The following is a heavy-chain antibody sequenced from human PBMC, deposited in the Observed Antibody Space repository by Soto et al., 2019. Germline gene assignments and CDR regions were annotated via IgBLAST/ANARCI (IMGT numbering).Heavy chain of an antibody. CDR2: ISSRSTYI. D-gene: IGHD3-10*01. V-gene: IGHV3-21*04. J-gene: IGHJ4*02. CDR3: AKVVRGVPSY. CDR1: GFSFSIYS. Sequence: GGSLRLSCAASGFSFSIYSMNWVHQAPGKGLEWVSSISSRSTYIYYSDSVRGRFTISRDNAESSLYLQMNSLRAEDTAVYYCAKVVRGVPSYWGQGTPVTVSS.